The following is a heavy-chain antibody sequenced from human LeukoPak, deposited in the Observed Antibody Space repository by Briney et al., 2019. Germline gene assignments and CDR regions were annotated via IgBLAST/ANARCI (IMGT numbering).Heavy chain of an antibody. CDR3: ASRLYYGSGSYDRNYYYYGMDV. CDR2: INHSGST. V-gene: IGHV4-34*01. J-gene: IGHJ6*02. D-gene: IGHD3-10*01. CDR1: GGSFSGYY. Sequence: SETLSLTCAVYGGSFSGYYWSWIRQPPGKGLEWIGEINHSGSTNYNASLKSRVTISVDTSKNQFSLKLSYVTAADTAVYYCASRLYYGSGSYDRNYYYYGMDVWGQGTTVTVS.